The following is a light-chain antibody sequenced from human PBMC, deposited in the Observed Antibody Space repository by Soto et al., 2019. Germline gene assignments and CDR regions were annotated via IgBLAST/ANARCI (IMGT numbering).Light chain of an antibody. CDR3: QQRSYWPRVT. V-gene: IGKV3-11*01. Sequence: EIVLTQSPATLSSSPGERATLSCRASPSVSTYLAWYQQKPGQAPRLLISDASNRATGIPARFGVSGSVTDFTLTISSLEPEDVAVYYCQQRSYWPRVTFGQGTRLEI. CDR1: PSVSTY. J-gene: IGKJ5*01. CDR2: DAS.